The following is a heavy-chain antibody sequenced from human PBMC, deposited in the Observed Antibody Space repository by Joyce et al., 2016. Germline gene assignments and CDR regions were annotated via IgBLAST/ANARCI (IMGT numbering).Heavy chain of an antibody. Sequence: QVQLQQWGAGLLKPSETLSLTCAVSGGPFRGFFWTWVRQPPGKGLEWIGDINNSEVTNYNPYLNTRVTFSVDTSKNQFSLKLTSLSAADTAVYYCARSQWLAPLMYWGQGTPVTVSS. CDR3: ARSQWLAPLMY. D-gene: IGHD6-19*01. CDR2: INNSEVT. J-gene: IGHJ4*02. V-gene: IGHV4-34*01. CDR1: GGPFRGFF.